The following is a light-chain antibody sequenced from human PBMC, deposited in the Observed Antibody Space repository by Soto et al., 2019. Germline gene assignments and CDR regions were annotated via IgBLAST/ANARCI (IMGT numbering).Light chain of an antibody. CDR2: RAS. CDR1: QSVSSSY. CDR3: QQYGTSPLT. J-gene: IGKJ4*01. V-gene: IGKV3-20*01. Sequence: EIVLTQSPGTLYLSPGERATLSCRASQSVSSSYLDWYQQTPGQAPRILIYRASSKATGISDRFSGSGSGTDFALTISRLEPADFAVYYCQQYGTSPLTFGGGTKVEI.